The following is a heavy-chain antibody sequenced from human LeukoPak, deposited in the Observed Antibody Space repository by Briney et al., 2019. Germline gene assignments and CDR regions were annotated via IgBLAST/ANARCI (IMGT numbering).Heavy chain of an antibody. J-gene: IGHJ4*02. Sequence: SVKVSCKASGGTFSSYAISWVRQAPGQGLEWMGRIIPILGIANYAQKFQGRVTITADKSTSTAYMELSSLRFEDTAVYYCARDRTQVPAAMLQDTAMVPYFDYWGQGTLVTVSS. CDR1: GGTFSSYA. CDR3: ARDRTQVPAAMLQDTAMVPYFDY. V-gene: IGHV1-69*04. CDR2: IIPILGIA. D-gene: IGHD2-2*01.